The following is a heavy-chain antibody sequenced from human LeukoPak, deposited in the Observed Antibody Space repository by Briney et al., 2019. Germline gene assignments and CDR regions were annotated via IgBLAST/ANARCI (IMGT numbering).Heavy chain of an antibody. CDR3: VRHDYSGSTNWFDP. CDR2: MYYSGTT. Sequence: KPSETLSLTCSVSGGSVSSRSYYWGWIRQPPGKGLEWIGSMYYSGTTYYNPSLKSRVTISVDTSKNQFSLKLSSVTATDTAVYYCVRHDYSGSTNWFDPWGQGTLVTVSS. D-gene: IGHD3-10*01. V-gene: IGHV4-39*01. CDR1: GGSVSSRSYY. J-gene: IGHJ5*02.